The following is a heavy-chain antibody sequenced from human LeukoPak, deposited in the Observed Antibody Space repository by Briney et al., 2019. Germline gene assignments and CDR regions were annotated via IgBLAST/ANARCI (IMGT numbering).Heavy chain of an antibody. J-gene: IGHJ4*02. D-gene: IGHD4-17*01. CDR1: GFTFSTFW. V-gene: IGHV3-7*02. CDR2: IRQDGSEK. CDR3: ARVFYGDFGFDY. Sequence: GGSLRLSCAASGFTFSTFWMTWVRQAPGKGLKWVANIRQDGSEKYYVDSVEGRFTISRDNAKKSLFLQMNSLRDEDTAAYYCARVFYGDFGFDYWGQGTLVTVSS.